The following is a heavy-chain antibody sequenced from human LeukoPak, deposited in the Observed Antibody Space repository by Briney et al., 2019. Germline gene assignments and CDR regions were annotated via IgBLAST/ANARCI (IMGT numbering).Heavy chain of an antibody. D-gene: IGHD2-15*01. Sequence: SETLSLTCTVSGGSISSYYWSWIRQSPGKGLGWIRYIYYSGSTNYNPSPKSRVTISIDTSKNQFSLKLNSVTAADTAVYYCARRYCSGGGCYPRHFDFWGQGILVTVSS. J-gene: IGHJ4*02. CDR2: IYYSGST. CDR1: GGSISSYY. V-gene: IGHV4-59*08. CDR3: ARRYCSGGGCYPRHFDF.